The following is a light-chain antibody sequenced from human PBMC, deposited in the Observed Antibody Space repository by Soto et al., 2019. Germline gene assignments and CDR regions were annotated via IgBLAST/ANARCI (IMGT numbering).Light chain of an antibody. V-gene: IGLV2-8*01. J-gene: IGLJ2*01. CDR3: SSFEASNNVL. CDR2: EVS. Sequence: QSVLTQPASVSGSPGQSITISCTGTSSDVGGYDYVSWFQQHPGKVPKLIIYEVSKRPSGVPDRFSGSKSGNTASLTVSGLQVEDEADYYCSSFEASNNVLFGGGTKLTVL. CDR1: SSDVGGYDY.